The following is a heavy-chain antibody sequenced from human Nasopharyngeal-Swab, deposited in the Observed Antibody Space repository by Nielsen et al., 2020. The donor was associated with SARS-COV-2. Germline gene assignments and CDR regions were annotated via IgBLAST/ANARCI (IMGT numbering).Heavy chain of an antibody. J-gene: IGHJ5*02. D-gene: IGHD3-3*01. Sequence: ETLSLTCAVYGGSFSGYYWSWIRQPPGKGLEWIGEINHSGSTNYNPSLKSRVTISVDTSKNQFSLKLSSVTAADTAVYYCARGPRTIFGVVIIGFDPWGQGTLVTSPQ. CDR2: INHSGST. CDR1: GGSFSGYY. CDR3: ARGPRTIFGVVIIGFDP. V-gene: IGHV4-34*01.